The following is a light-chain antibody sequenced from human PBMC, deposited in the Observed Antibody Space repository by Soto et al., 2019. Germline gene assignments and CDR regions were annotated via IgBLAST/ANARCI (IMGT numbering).Light chain of an antibody. CDR2: AAS. J-gene: IGKJ4*01. CDR1: QGIRND. CDR3: QQSYSTPLT. Sequence: DIHMTQSPSSLSASVGNIFTITCRASQGIRNDLDWYQQRPGKARKVPISAASSLQSGVPPRFSGSGSGTDFTLTISSLQPEDFATYYCQQSYSTPLTFGGGTQVDIK. V-gene: IGKV1-39*01.